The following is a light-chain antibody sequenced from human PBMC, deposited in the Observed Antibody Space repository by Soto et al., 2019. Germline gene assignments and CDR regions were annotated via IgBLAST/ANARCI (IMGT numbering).Light chain of an antibody. J-gene: IGKJ1*01. CDR2: GAS. CDR3: QHFWNSLWT. V-gene: IGKV3-20*01. Sequence: EIVVTQSPRTRSLSPGVSDNLSCRERQRVASRNLAWYQQKSGQAPRLLIYGASSRAIHHPDRFSGSGSGTDFTLSISGLEPEDFAVYYCQHFWNSLWTFGQGTKVYIK. CDR1: QRVASRN.